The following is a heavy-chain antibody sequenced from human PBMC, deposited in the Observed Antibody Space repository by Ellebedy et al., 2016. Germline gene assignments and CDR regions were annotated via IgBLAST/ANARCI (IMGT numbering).Heavy chain of an antibody. Sequence: ASVKVSXXASGYTFTSYDINWVRQATGQGLEWMGWMNPNSGNTGYAQKFQGRVTMTRNTSISTAYMKLSSLRSEDTAVYYCARDEGIAVAGYYYYYGMDVWGQGTTVTVSS. V-gene: IGHV1-8*01. CDR2: MNPNSGNT. J-gene: IGHJ6*02. CDR3: ARDEGIAVAGYYYYYGMDV. CDR1: GYTFTSYD. D-gene: IGHD6-19*01.